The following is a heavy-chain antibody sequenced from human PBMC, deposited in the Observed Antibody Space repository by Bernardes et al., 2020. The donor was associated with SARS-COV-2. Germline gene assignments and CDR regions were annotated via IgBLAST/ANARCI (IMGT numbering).Heavy chain of an antibody. CDR3: AHRRPSTWEGDWFDP. V-gene: IGHV2-5*02. CDR1: GFSLRPSGVA. Sequence: SGYTLMHSTQTLTLTCPFSGFSLRPSGVAVGWIRQPPGKALEWLAPIYSDDDKRYSPALKNRLTITKDTSKNQVVLTVTNVEPLDTATYFCAHRRPSTWEGDWFDPWGQGILVTVSS. CDR2: IYSDDDK. D-gene: IGHD6-13*01. J-gene: IGHJ5*02.